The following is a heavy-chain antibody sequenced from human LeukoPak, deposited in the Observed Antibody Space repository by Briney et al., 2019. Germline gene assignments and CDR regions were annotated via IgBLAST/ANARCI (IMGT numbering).Heavy chain of an antibody. J-gene: IGHJ5*02. CDR1: GYTFTSYD. CDR2: ISAYNGNT. Sequence: ASVRVSCTASGYTFTSYDINWVRQAPGQGLEWMGWISAYNGNTNYAQTLQGRVTMTTDTSTRTAYMELRSLRSDDTAVYYCARSPILLWFGELSLDPWGQGTLVTVSS. CDR3: ARSPILLWFGELSLDP. D-gene: IGHD3-10*01. V-gene: IGHV1-18*01.